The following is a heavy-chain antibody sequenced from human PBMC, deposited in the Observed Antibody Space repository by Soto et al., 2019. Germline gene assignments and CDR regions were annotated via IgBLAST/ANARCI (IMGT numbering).Heavy chain of an antibody. CDR2: IYYSGST. Sequence: QVQLQESGPGLVKPSQTLSLTCTVSGGSISSGGYYWSWIRQHPGKGLEWIGYIYYSGSTYYNPSLKSRVXIXVXXSKNQFSLKLSSVTAADTAVYYCARVSPSHYGMDVWGQGTTVTVSS. J-gene: IGHJ6*02. CDR1: GGSISSGGYY. CDR3: ARVSPSHYGMDV. V-gene: IGHV4-31*03.